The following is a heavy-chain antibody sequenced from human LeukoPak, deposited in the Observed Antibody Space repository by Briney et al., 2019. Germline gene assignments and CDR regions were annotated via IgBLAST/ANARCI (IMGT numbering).Heavy chain of an antibody. J-gene: IGHJ4*02. CDR2: ISSSGSTI. Sequence: PGGSLRLSCAASGSTFSDYYMSWIRQAPGKGLEWVSYISSSGSTIYYADSVKGRFTISRDNAKNSLYLQMNSLRAEDTAVYYCARGTMTTVVTPVHYWGQGTLVTVSS. CDR1: GSTFSDYY. CDR3: ARGTMTTVVTPVHY. V-gene: IGHV3-11*01. D-gene: IGHD4-23*01.